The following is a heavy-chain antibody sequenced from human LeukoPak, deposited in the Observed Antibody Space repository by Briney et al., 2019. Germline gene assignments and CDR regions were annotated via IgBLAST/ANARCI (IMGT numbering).Heavy chain of an antibody. CDR2: IYSGGST. Sequence: GGSLRLSCAASGFTVSSNYMSWVRQAPGKGLEWVSVIYSGGSTYYADSVKGRFTISRDNSKNTLYLQMNSLRDEDTAVYYCARVVEQQLDYWGQGTLVTVSS. CDR1: GFTVSSNY. V-gene: IGHV3-66*01. J-gene: IGHJ4*02. CDR3: ARVVEQQLDY. D-gene: IGHD6-13*01.